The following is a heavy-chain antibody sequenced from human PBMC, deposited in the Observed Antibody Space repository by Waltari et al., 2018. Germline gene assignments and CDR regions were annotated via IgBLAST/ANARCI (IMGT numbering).Heavy chain of an antibody. CDR1: GGSISSYY. Sequence: QVQLQESGPGLVKPSETLSLTCTVSGGSISSYYWSWIRQPAGKGLEWIGRIYTSGSTNYNPSLKSRVTMSVDTSKNQFSLKLSSVTAADTAVYYCARGKRAARPGFYYYMDVWGKGTTVTVSS. CDR3: ARGKRAARPGFYYYMDV. CDR2: IYTSGST. V-gene: IGHV4-4*07. D-gene: IGHD6-6*01. J-gene: IGHJ6*03.